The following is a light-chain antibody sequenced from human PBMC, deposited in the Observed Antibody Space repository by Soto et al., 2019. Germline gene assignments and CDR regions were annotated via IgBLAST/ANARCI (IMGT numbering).Light chain of an antibody. CDR1: SSNIGSKT. Sequence: QAVVTQPPSASGTPGQRVTISCSGSSSNIGSKTVNWYQQVPGTAPKLLIYKINQRPSGVPDRFSGSKSGTSASLAVSGLRSEDEADYYCAVWDDNLSGVVFGGGTQLTVL. CDR3: AVWDDNLSGVV. V-gene: IGLV1-47*01. CDR2: KIN. J-gene: IGLJ2*01.